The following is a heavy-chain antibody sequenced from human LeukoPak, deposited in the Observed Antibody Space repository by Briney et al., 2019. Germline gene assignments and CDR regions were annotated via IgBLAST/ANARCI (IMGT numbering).Heavy chain of an antibody. Sequence: SETLSLTCTVSGDSISSSSYYWAWIRQPPGKGLEWIGSVYYSGSTYYNPSLKSRVTMSVDTSKNQFSLKLGSVTAADTAVYYCARDQRAAAGRRHNWFDPWGQGTLVTVSS. CDR3: ARDQRAAAGRRHNWFDP. D-gene: IGHD6-13*01. V-gene: IGHV4-39*07. CDR1: GDSISSSSYY. J-gene: IGHJ5*02. CDR2: VYYSGST.